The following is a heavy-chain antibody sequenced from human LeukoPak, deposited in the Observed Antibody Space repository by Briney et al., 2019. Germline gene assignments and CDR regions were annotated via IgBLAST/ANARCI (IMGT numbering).Heavy chain of an antibody. J-gene: IGHJ4*02. CDR3: ARGGSLGELSFNFDY. CDR1: GGSISSYY. Sequence: PSETLSLTCTVSGGSISSYYWSWIRQPPGKGLEWIGYIYDSGSTNYNPSLKSRVTISVDTSKNQFSLKLSSVTAADTAVYYCARGGSLGELSFNFDYWGQGSLVTVSS. CDR2: IYDSGST. V-gene: IGHV4-59*01. D-gene: IGHD3-16*02.